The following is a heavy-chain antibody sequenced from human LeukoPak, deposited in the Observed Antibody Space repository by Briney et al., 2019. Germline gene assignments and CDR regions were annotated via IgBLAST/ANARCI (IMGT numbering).Heavy chain of an antibody. D-gene: IGHD3-22*01. CDR1: GGSFSGYY. V-gene: IGHV4-34*01. CDR3: ARGGPYYYDSSGYRFDY. Sequence: SETLSLTCAVYGGSFSGYYWSWIRQPPGKGLEWIGEINHSGSTNYNPSLKRRVTISVDTSKNQFSLKLSSATAADTAVYYCARGGPYYYDSSGYRFDYWGQGTLVTVSS. CDR2: INHSGST. J-gene: IGHJ4*02.